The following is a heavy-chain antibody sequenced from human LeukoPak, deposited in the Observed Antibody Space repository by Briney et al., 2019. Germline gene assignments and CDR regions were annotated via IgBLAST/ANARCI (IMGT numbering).Heavy chain of an antibody. D-gene: IGHD6-13*01. J-gene: IGHJ5*02. CDR1: GYTFTSYY. CDR3: ARDSRVAAIDP. CDR2: INPSGGST. V-gene: IGHV1-46*01. Sequence: GASVKVSCKASGYTFTSYYMHWVRQAPGQGLEWMGIINPSGGSTSYAQKFQGRVTMTRDMSTSTVYMELSSLRSEDTAVYYCARDSRVAAIDPWGQGTLVTVSS.